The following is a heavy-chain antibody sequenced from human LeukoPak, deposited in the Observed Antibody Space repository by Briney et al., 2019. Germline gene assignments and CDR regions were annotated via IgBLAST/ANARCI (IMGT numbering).Heavy chain of an antibody. CDR3: ARGRDYGGNSAFDY. CDR1: GGSFSGYY. V-gene: IGHV4-34*01. J-gene: IGHJ4*02. Sequence: PSETLSLTCAVYGGSFSGYYWSWIRQPPGKGLEWIGEINHSGSTNYNPSLKSRVTISVDTSKNQFSLKLSFVTAADTAVYYCARGRDYGGNSAFDYWGQGTLVTVSS. D-gene: IGHD4-23*01. CDR2: INHSGST.